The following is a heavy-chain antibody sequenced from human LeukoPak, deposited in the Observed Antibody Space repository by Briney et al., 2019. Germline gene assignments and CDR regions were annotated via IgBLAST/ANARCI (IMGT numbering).Heavy chain of an antibody. CDR2: IYHSGST. V-gene: IGHV4-30-2*01. Sequence: SETLSLTCTVSGGSISSGGYYWSWIRQPPGKGLEWIGYIYHSGSTYYNPSLKSRVTISVDRSKNQFSLKLSSVTAADTAVYYCARGSPPRPGQLDRGNAFDIWGQGTMVTVSS. CDR3: ARGSPPRPGQLDRGNAFDI. J-gene: IGHJ3*02. CDR1: GGSISSGGYY. D-gene: IGHD6-6*01.